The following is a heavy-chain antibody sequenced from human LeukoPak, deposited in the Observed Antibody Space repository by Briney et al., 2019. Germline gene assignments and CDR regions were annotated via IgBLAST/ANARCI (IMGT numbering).Heavy chain of an antibody. Sequence: QPGGSLRLPCAASGFTFSSYEMNWVRQAPGKGLEWVSYISSSGSTIYYADSVKGRFTISRENAKNSLYLQMNSLRAEDTAVYYCASLPAAKYYYYGMDVWGQGTTVTVSS. CDR3: ASLPAAKYYYYGMDV. CDR1: GFTFSSYE. D-gene: IGHD2-2*01. V-gene: IGHV3-48*03. J-gene: IGHJ6*02. CDR2: ISSSGSTI.